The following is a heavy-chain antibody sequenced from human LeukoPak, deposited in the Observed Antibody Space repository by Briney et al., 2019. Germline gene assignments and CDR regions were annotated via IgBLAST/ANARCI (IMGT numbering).Heavy chain of an antibody. V-gene: IGHV4-30-2*01. J-gene: IGHJ3*02. CDR3: ARDRSYDFWSGYPWDI. D-gene: IGHD3-3*01. CDR2: IYHSGST. CDR1: GGSISSGGYY. Sequence: SETLSLTCTVSGGSISSGGYYWSWIRQPPGKGLEWIGYIYHSGSTYYNPSLKSRVTISVDRSKNQFSLKLSSVTAADTAVYYCARDRSYDFWSGYPWDIWGQGTMVTVSS.